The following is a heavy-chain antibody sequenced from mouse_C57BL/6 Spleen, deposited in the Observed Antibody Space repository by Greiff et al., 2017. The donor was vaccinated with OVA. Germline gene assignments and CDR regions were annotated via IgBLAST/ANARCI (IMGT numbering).Heavy chain of an antibody. Sequence: EVKLQEPGPGLVKPSQSLSLTCSVTGYSITSCYYWNWIRQFPGNKLEWMGYISYDGSNNYNPSLKNRNSITRDTSKNQFFLKLNSVTTEDTATYYCARDYYGSSYEGFDYWGQGTTLTVSS. CDR3: ARDYYGSSYEGFDY. CDR2: ISYDGSN. J-gene: IGHJ2*01. V-gene: IGHV3-6*01. D-gene: IGHD1-1*01. CDR1: GYSITSCYY.